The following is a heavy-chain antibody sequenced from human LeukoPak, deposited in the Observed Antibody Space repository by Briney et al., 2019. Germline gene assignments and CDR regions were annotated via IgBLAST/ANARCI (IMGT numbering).Heavy chain of an antibody. V-gene: IGHV4-4*02. J-gene: IGHJ4*02. Sequence: SETLSLTCAVSGGSISSSNWWSWVRQPPGKGLEWIGEIYHSGSTNYNPSLKSRVTISVDKSKNQFSLKLSSVTAADTAVYYCATERGYCSGGSCYSAGVDYWGQGTLVTVSS. CDR1: GGSISSSNW. CDR3: ATERGYCSGGSCYSAGVDY. CDR2: IYHSGST. D-gene: IGHD2-15*01.